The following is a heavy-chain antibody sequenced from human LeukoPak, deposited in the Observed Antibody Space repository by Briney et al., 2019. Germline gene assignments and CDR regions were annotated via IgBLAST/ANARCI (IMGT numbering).Heavy chain of an antibody. V-gene: IGHV3-7*01. D-gene: IGHD1-1*01. Sequence: GGSLRLSCAAPGLTFGSSWMTWVRQTPDKGLEWVASIKQDGSAEYYVDSVRGRFTISRDNAKNSVYLQMNSLRAEDTAVYYCARDRGPNCLDYWGQGTLVTASS. J-gene: IGHJ4*02. CDR3: ARDRGPNCLDY. CDR1: GLTFGSSW. CDR2: IKQDGSAE.